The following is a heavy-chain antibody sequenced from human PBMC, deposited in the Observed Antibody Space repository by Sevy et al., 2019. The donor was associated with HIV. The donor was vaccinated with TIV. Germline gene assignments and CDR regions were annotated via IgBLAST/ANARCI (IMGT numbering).Heavy chain of an antibody. CDR1: GYSISSGYY. Sequence: PSETLSLTCAVSGYSISSGYYWGWIRQPPGKGLEWIGSIYHSGSTYYNPSLKSRVTISVDTSKNQFSLKLSSVTAADTAVYYCAILITGSHYFDYWGQGTLVTVSS. CDR3: AILITGSHYFDY. CDR2: IYHSGST. D-gene: IGHD1-20*01. V-gene: IGHV4-38-2*01. J-gene: IGHJ4*02.